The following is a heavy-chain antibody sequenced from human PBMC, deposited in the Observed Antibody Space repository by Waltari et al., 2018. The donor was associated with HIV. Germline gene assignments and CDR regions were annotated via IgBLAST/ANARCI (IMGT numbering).Heavy chain of an antibody. J-gene: IGHJ4*02. V-gene: IGHV4-39*07. CDR3: ARDCSSSGWYYVDY. CDR1: GGSISSSSYY. Sequence: QLQLQESGPGLVKPPETLSLTCTVSGGSISSSSYYWGWIRQPPGKGLECIGNIYYSGSTYYNPSLKSRVTISVDTSKNQFSLKLSSVTAADTAVYYCARDCSSSGWYYVDYWGQGTLVTVSS. D-gene: IGHD6-19*01. CDR2: IYYSGST.